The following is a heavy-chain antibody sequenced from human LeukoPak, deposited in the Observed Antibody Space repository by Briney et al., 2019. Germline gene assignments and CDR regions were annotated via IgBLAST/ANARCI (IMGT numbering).Heavy chain of an antibody. V-gene: IGHV3-15*05. CDR3: STERYYDESLRNDF. Sequence: GGSLRLSCAASGFPFDSAWMHWVRQAPGKRLERVGRIKSKNAGGTTDYAAPVKGRFTISRDDSRNMGYLHMNSLKTDDTAYNCSTERYYDESLRNDFWGQGTLVTVSS. J-gene: IGHJ4*02. CDR1: GFPFDSAW. CDR2: IKSKNAGGTT. D-gene: IGHD3-16*01.